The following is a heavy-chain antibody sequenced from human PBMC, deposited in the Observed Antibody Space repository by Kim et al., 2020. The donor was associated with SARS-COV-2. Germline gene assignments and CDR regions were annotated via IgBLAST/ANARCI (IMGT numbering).Heavy chain of an antibody. CDR3: ATATVTTPPPPNPFFDY. V-gene: IGHV3-23*01. Sequence: VKGRFTISRDKSKNTLYLQMNSLRAEDTAVYYCATATVTTPPPPNPFFDYWGQGTLVTVSS. D-gene: IGHD4-17*01. J-gene: IGHJ4*02.